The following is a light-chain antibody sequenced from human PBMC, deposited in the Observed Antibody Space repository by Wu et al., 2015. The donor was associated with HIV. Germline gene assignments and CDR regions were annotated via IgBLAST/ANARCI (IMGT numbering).Light chain of an antibody. CDR2: AAS. J-gene: IGKJ4*01. CDR3: QQLDSYPST. Sequence: DIQLTQSPSFLSASVGDRVTITCRASQGISSYLAWYQQKPGKAPKLLIYAASTLQSGVPSRFSGSGSATEFTLTISSLQPEDCATYYCQQLDSYPSTFGGGTKVEIK. V-gene: IGKV1-9*01. CDR1: QGISSY.